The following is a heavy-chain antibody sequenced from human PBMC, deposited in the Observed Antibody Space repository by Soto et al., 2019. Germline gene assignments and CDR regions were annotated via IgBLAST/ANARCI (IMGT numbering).Heavy chain of an antibody. CDR2: IYYSGST. Sequence: PSXTLSLTCTVSGGSISSYYWSWIRQPPVNGLGWIGYIYYSGSTNYNPSLKSRVTISVDTSKNQFSLKLSSVTAADTAVYYCARSALTEFNTMVRGVPNWFDPWGQGTLVTVSS. CDR1: GGSISSYY. CDR3: ARSALTEFNTMVRGVPNWFDP. D-gene: IGHD3-10*01. J-gene: IGHJ5*02. V-gene: IGHV4-59*01.